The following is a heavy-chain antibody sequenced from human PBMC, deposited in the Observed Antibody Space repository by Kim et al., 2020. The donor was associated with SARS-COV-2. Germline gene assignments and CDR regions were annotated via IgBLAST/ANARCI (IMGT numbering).Heavy chain of an antibody. D-gene: IGHD3-22*01. J-gene: IGHJ4*02. CDR1: GFTFSDYY. CDR3: ARVRVSITMIVVVREPPDY. Sequence: GGSRRLSCAASGFTFSDYYMSWIRQAPGKGLEWVSYISSSGSTIYYADSVKGRFTISRDNAKNSLYLQMNSLRAEDTAVYYCARVRVSITMIVVVREPPDYWGQGTLVTVSS. CDR2: ISSSGSTI. V-gene: IGHV3-11*01.